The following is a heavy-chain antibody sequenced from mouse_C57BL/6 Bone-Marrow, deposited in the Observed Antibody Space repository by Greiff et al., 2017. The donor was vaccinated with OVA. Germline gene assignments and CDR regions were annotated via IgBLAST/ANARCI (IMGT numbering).Heavy chain of an antibody. CDR1: GFTFSDYY. D-gene: IGHD1-1*02. CDR2: ISNGGGST. J-gene: IGHJ4*01. V-gene: IGHV5-12*01. CDR3: ARDYAPYAMDY. Sequence: EVNVVESGGGLVQPGGSLKLSCAASGFTFSDYYMYWVRQTPEKRLEWVAYISNGGGSTYYPDTVKGRFTISRENAKNTLYLQMSRLKSEDTAMYYCARDYAPYAMDYWGQGTSVTVSS.